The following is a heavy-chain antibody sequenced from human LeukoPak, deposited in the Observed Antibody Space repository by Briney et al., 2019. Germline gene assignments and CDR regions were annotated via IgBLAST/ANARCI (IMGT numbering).Heavy chain of an antibody. V-gene: IGHV3-7*04. D-gene: IGHD3-10*01. Sequence: PGGSLRLSCVASGFDIRHYYMSWVRQAPGKGLEWVADIRHDGSNIYNVDSVRGRFTISRDNAKNSLFLQMNSLKDEDTAVYYCARGGSGRDFSLDYWGQGTLVTVSS. CDR3: ARGGSGRDFSLDY. CDR1: GFDIRHYY. J-gene: IGHJ4*02. CDR2: IRHDGSNI.